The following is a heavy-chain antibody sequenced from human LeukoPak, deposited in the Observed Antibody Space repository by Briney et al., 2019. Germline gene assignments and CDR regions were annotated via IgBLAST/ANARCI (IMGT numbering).Heavy chain of an antibody. Sequence: SQTLSLTCTVSGDSISTGGYYWAWIRQHRERGLEWIGHIYYSGSTHYNPSLQSRVTISVDTSKNQFSLNLNSVTAADTAVYYCARVIVVVPIGVYHYYAMDVWGQGTTVTVSS. CDR3: ARVIVVVPIGVYHYYAMDV. D-gene: IGHD2-2*01. J-gene: IGHJ6*02. CDR1: GDSISTGGYY. V-gene: IGHV4-31*03. CDR2: IYYSGST.